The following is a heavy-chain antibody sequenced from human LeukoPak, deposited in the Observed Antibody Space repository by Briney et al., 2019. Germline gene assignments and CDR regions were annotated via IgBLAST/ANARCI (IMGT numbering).Heavy chain of an antibody. V-gene: IGHV4-38-2*01. Sequence: SETLSLTCAVSGYSISSGHYWAWIRQPPGKRLEGVGSDYHTGATYYNPSLESRVIISLDMSKNQISLKVTSVTAADTAVYHCVRHSIAGYYYYLDVWGKGTTVTVSS. CDR2: DYHTGAT. J-gene: IGHJ6*03. D-gene: IGHD2/OR15-2a*01. CDR3: VRHSIAGYYYYLDV. CDR1: GYSISSGHY.